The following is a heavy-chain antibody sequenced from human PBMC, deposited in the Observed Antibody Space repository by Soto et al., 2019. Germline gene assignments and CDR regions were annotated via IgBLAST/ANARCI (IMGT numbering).Heavy chain of an antibody. CDR1: GGSITSSFS. CDR3: RSSSRYSTDV. Sequence: QLQLQESGPGLVKPSETLSLSGTVSGGSITSSFSWGWIRQPPGKGLEWIGSIYGTGNTYYNPSLKGRVTISADTSKNQFSLNLISVTAADTAVYYCRSSSRYSTDVWGQGATVTVSS. J-gene: IGHJ6*02. V-gene: IGHV4-39*01. CDR2: IYGTGNT. D-gene: IGHD6-13*01.